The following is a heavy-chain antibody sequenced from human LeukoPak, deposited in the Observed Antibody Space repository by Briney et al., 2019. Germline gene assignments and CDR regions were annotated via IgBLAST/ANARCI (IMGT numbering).Heavy chain of an antibody. V-gene: IGHV3-23*01. D-gene: IGHD3-10*01. Sequence: PGGSLRLSCAASGFTFSSYAMSWVRQAPGKGLEWVSAISGSGGSTYYADSVKGRFTISRDNYKNTLYLQMNSLRAEDTAVYYCAKGRTGSGSYWDYWGQGTLVTVSS. CDR1: GFTFSSYA. CDR3: AKGRTGSGSYWDY. CDR2: ISGSGGST. J-gene: IGHJ4*02.